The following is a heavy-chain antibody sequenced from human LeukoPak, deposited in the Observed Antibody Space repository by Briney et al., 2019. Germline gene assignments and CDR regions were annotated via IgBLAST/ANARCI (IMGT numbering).Heavy chain of an antibody. J-gene: IGHJ4*02. CDR2: INPNSGGT. V-gene: IGHV1-2*06. D-gene: IGHD2-15*01. CDR1: GYTFTGYY. Sequence: ASVKVSCKASGYTFTGYYMHWVRQAPGQGLEWMGRINPNSGGTNYAQKFQGRVTMTRDTSISTAYMELSRLRSDDTAVYYCARGPLGAYCSGGSCAGDCWGQGTLVTVSS. CDR3: ARGPLGAYCSGGSCAGDC.